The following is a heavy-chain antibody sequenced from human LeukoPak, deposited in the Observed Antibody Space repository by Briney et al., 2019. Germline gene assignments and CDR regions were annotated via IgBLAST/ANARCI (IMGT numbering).Heavy chain of an antibody. D-gene: IGHD5-18*01. Sequence: GGSLRLSCAASGFTFSSYWMSWVRQAPGKGLEWVANIKQDGSEKYYVDSVKGRFTISRDNAKNSLYLQMNSLRAEDTALYYCAREGYGYYFDYWGQGTLVTVSS. CDR1: GFTFSSYW. CDR3: AREGYGYYFDY. CDR2: IKQDGSEK. V-gene: IGHV3-7*03. J-gene: IGHJ4*02.